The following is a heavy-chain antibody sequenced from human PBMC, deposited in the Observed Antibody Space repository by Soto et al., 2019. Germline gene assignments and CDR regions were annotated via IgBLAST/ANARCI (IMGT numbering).Heavy chain of an antibody. CDR3: ARGRGQGSYDFWSGYLSNFDY. V-gene: IGHV1-8*01. D-gene: IGHD3-3*01. Sequence: QVPLVQSGAEVKKPGASVKVSCKASGYTFTSYDINWVRQATGQGLEWMGWMNPNSGNTGYAQKFQGRVTMTRNTSISTAYMELSSLRSEDTAVYYCARGRGQGSYDFWSGYLSNFDYWGQGTLVTVSS. CDR2: MNPNSGNT. CDR1: GYTFTSYD. J-gene: IGHJ4*02.